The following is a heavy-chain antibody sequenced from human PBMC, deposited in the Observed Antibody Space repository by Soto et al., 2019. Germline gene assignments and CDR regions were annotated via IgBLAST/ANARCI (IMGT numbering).Heavy chain of an antibody. D-gene: IGHD4-4*01. V-gene: IGHV4-59*01. CDR1: GGSISSYY. CDR3: ARDRRDYTDGYGMDV. Sequence: PSETLSLTCRVSGGSISSYYWSWIRQPPGRGLEWIGYIYYSGSTNYNPSLKSRVTISVDTSKNQFSLKLSSVTAADTAVYYCARDRRDYTDGYGMDVWGQGTMVTSP. CDR2: IYYSGST. J-gene: IGHJ6*02.